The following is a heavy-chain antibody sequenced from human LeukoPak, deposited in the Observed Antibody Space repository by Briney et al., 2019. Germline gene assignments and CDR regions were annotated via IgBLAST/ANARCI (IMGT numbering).Heavy chain of an antibody. CDR2: IISSSSAI. D-gene: IGHD4-11*01. CDR1: GFTFSSFG. Sequence: AGGSLRLSCAASGFTFSSFGMNWLRQAPGKGLEGVSFIISSSSAIYYADSVKGRFTSSRDNAKNSLYLQMNSLRAEDTAVYYCARDRGNYVIEAFDFWGQGTMVTVSS. J-gene: IGHJ3*01. V-gene: IGHV3-48*04. CDR3: ARDRGNYVIEAFDF.